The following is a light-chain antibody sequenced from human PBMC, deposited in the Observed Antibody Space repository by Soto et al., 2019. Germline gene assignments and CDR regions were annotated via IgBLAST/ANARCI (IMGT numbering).Light chain of an antibody. J-gene: IGKJ2*01. CDR3: QQYNNWPPYT. CDR1: QSVSSN. Sequence: EIVMTQSPATLSVSPGERVTLSCRASQSVSSNLAWYQQIPGQAPRLLIYGASTRATVIPARFSGSGSGTDFTLTISSLQSEDFAVYYCQQYNNWPPYTFGQGTKLEIK. CDR2: GAS. V-gene: IGKV3-15*01.